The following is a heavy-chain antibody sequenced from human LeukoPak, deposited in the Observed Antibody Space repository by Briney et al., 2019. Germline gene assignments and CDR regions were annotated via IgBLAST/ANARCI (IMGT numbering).Heavy chain of an antibody. CDR3: ARVHNYDFWSGYLGIDY. Sequence: PSETLSLTCAVYGGSFSGYYWSWIRQPPGKGLEWIGEINHSGSTNYNPSLKSRVTISVDTSKNQLSLKLSSVTAADTAVYYCARVHNYDFWSGYLGIDYWGQGTLVTVSS. CDR1: GGSFSGYY. CDR2: INHSGST. D-gene: IGHD3-3*01. V-gene: IGHV4-34*01. J-gene: IGHJ4*02.